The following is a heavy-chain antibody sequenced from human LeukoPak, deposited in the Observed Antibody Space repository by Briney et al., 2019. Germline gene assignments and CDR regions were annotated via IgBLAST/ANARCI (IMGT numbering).Heavy chain of an antibody. Sequence: GGSLRLSCAASGFTFSSYAMSWVREAPGKGREWVSAISGSGGSTYYADSVKGRFTISRDNSKNTLYLQMNSLRAEDTAVYYCAKWGQYCSGGSCYSFSFDIWGPGTMVTVSS. V-gene: IGHV3-23*01. CDR2: ISGSGGST. J-gene: IGHJ3*02. D-gene: IGHD2-15*01. CDR1: GFTFSSYA. CDR3: AKWGQYCSGGSCYSFSFDI.